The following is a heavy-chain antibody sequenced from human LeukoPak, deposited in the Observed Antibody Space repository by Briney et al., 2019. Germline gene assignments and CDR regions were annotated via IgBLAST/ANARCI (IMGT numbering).Heavy chain of an antibody. CDR2: ISSSSSTI. Sequence: GGSLRLSCAASGFTFSSYSMNWVRQAPGKGLEWVSYISSSSSTIYYADSVKGRFTISRDNAKNSLYLQMNCLRAEDTAVYYCARDYIDPEMATTGDYWGQGTLVTVSS. D-gene: IGHD5-24*01. V-gene: IGHV3-48*04. J-gene: IGHJ4*02. CDR3: ARDYIDPEMATTGDY. CDR1: GFTFSSYS.